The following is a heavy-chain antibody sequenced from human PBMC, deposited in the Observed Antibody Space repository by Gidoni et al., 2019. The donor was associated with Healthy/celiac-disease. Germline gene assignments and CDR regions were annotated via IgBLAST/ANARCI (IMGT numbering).Heavy chain of an antibody. Sequence: QVQLVESGGGVVQPGRSLRLSCAASGFTFSSYGMHWVRQAPGKGLEWVAVISYDGSNKYYADSVKGRFTISRDNSKNTLYLQMNSLRAEDTAVYYCARTYYYGSGNYRSLFYYYYGMDVWGQGTTVTVSS. J-gene: IGHJ6*02. D-gene: IGHD3-10*01. CDR3: ARTYYYGSGNYRSLFYYYYGMDV. CDR1: GFTFSSYG. V-gene: IGHV3-30*03. CDR2: ISYDGSNK.